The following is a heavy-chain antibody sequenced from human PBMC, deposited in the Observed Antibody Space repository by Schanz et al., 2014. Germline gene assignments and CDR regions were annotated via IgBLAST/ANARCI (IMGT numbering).Heavy chain of an antibody. D-gene: IGHD3-22*01. Sequence: QVQLVESGGGVVQPGRSLRLSCAASGFTFSSYGMHWVRQAPGKGLEWVAVIWYDGNNKFYADSVKGRFIISRDNSKNTLYLQMNSLRAEDAAVYRCARDKNYDDSAEYGMDVWGQGTTVTVSS. V-gene: IGHV3-33*01. CDR2: IWYDGNNK. CDR1: GFTFSSYG. CDR3: ARDKNYDDSAEYGMDV. J-gene: IGHJ6*02.